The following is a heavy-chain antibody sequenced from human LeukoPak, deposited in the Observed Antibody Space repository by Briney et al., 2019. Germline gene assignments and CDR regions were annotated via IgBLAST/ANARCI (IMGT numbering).Heavy chain of an antibody. Sequence: SETLSLTCAVYGGSFSGYYWSWIRQPPGKRLEWIGEINHSGSTNYNPSLKSRVTISVDTSKNQFSLKLSSVTAADTAVYYCARGRSGYDYELFDFWGQGTLVTVSS. CDR1: GGSFSGYY. D-gene: IGHD5-12*01. J-gene: IGHJ4*02. CDR3: ARGRSGYDYELFDF. CDR2: INHSGST. V-gene: IGHV4-34*01.